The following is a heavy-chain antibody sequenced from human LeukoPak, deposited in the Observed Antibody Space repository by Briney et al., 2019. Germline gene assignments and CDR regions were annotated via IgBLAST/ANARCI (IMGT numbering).Heavy chain of an antibody. CDR3: GVDHGIDN. Sequence: PSETLSLTCTVSGGSIRRTSYYWGWIRQPPGKGLEWIGCIDYNGNTYYSPSLKSRVAISVDTSKNQFSLRLNSVTAADTAVYYCGVDHGIDNWGHGTLVTVSS. J-gene: IGHJ4*01. V-gene: IGHV4-39*01. CDR2: IDYNGNT. CDR1: GGSIRRTSYY. D-gene: IGHD1-14*01.